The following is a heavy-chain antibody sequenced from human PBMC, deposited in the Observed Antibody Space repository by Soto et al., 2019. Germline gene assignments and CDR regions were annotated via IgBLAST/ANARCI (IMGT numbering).Heavy chain of an antibody. Sequence: QVQLVQSGAEVKKPGSSVKVSCKASGGTFSSYAISWVRQAPGQGLEWMGGIIPIFGTANYAQKFQGRVTITADESTSTAYMELSSLRSEDTVVYYCARGYCISTSCYGAYYYYGMDVWGQGTTVTVSS. CDR2: IIPIFGTA. J-gene: IGHJ6*02. D-gene: IGHD2-2*01. CDR3: ARGYCISTSCYGAYYYYGMDV. V-gene: IGHV1-69*12. CDR1: GGTFSSYA.